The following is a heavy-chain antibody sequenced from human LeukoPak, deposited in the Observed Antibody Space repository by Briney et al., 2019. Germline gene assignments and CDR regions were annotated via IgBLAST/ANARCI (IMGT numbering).Heavy chain of an antibody. D-gene: IGHD2-8*01. J-gene: IGHJ4*02. CDR3: AKVPSNGGNSDDF. CDR2: ISGSGGST. Sequence: PGGSLRLSCAASGFTFSSYAMSWVRQAPGKGLEWVSAISGSGGSTYYADSVKGRFAISRDNSKNMVFLQMTSLRVEDTAVYYCAKVPSNGGNSDDFWGQGTQVTVSS. V-gene: IGHV3-23*01. CDR1: GFTFSSYA.